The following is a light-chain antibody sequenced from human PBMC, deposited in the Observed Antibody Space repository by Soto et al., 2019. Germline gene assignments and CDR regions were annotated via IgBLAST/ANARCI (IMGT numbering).Light chain of an antibody. CDR3: QHYNSYPEA. V-gene: IGKV1-5*03. CDR1: PTISRW. Sequence: DLQMTPSPSSLSASVGDRVTIPCRARPTISRWLAWYQQKPGKAPKLLIYEASTLKSGVPSRFSGSGSGTEFTLTISSLQPDDFAAYYCQHYNSYPEAFGQGTKGDIK. CDR2: EAS. J-gene: IGKJ1*01.